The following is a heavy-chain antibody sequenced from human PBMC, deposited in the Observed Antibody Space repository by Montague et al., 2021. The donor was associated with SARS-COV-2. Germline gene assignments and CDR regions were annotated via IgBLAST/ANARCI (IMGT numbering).Heavy chain of an antibody. CDR3: ARLKRYCDNSGSTSAFDF. V-gene: IGHV4-39*02. D-gene: IGHD3-22*01. CDR2: IDYTGNT. Sequence: SETLSLTCTVSGGSFTNNFDYWARIRQRPGQGLEWIGSIDYTGNTYYXPSLKSRVTISVVTSKNHFTLKLSSVTAAETAVYYCARLKRYCDNSGSTSAFDFWGKGTKVTVSS. J-gene: IGHJ3*01. CDR1: GGSFTNNFDY.